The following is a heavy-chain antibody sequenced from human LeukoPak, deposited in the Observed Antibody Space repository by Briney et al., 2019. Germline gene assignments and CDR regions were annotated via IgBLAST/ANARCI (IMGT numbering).Heavy chain of an antibody. D-gene: IGHD2-15*01. CDR2: IYYRGTT. J-gene: IGHJ6*02. CDR3: ARDQGGSFVYGLDV. V-gene: IGHV4-30-4*08. CDR1: GGSISSGGYY. Sequence: SETLSLTCTVSGGSISSGGYYWSWIRQPPGKGLEWIGNIYYRGTTNYSPSLKSRVTISVDTSKNQFSLKLSSVTAADTAVYYCARDQGGSFVYGLDVWGQGTTVIVSS.